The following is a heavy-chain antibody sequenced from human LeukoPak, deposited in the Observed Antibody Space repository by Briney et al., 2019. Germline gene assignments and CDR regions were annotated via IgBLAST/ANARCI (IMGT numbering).Heavy chain of an antibody. J-gene: IGHJ4*02. CDR3: AKDLGTAMVNLDY. V-gene: IGHV3-33*06. D-gene: IGHD5-18*01. Sequence: GGSLRLSCAASGLILSSYGIHWVRQAPGKGLEWVAVIWYDGTNIYYGDSVKGRFSISRDNSKNTVYLQMDSLRAEDTAVYYCAKDLGTAMVNLDYWGQGTLVTVSS. CDR2: IWYDGTNI. CDR1: GLILSSYG.